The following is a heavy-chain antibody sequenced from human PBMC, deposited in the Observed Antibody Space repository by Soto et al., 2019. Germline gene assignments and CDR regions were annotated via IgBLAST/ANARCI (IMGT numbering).Heavy chain of an antibody. D-gene: IGHD3-9*01. Sequence: PGGSLRLSCAASGFTVSSNYMSWVRQAPGKGLEWVSVIYSGGSTYYADSVKGRFTISRDNSKNTLYLQMNSLRAEDTAVYYCERVNGYYSYYYGMDVWGQGTTVTVSS. CDR1: GFTVSSNY. CDR3: ERVNGYYSYYYGMDV. CDR2: IYSGGST. V-gene: IGHV3-53*01. J-gene: IGHJ6*02.